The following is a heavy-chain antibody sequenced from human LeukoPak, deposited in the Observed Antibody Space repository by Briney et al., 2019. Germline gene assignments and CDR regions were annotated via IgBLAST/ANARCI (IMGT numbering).Heavy chain of an antibody. CDR1: GFTFSSFW. V-gene: IGHV3-7*05. J-gene: IGHJ4*02. CDR2: IREDGSEK. Sequence: GGSLRLSCAASGFTFSSFWMTWVRQAPGKGLEWVANIREDGSEKYYVDSVKGRFTISRDNAKNSLYLQMNRLRAEDTAVYYCARWAESNDYWGQGTLDTVSS. CDR3: ARWAESNDY.